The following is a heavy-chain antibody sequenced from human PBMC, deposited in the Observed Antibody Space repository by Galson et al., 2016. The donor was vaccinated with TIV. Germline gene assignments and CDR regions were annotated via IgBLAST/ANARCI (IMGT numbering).Heavy chain of an antibody. Sequence: SVKVSCKASGYTFTNFYLHWVRQAPGRGLEWMGWINPDSGATKYAQKFQGRVTLTRDTSINTSYMELGRLSSDDTAVYYCARVYFIMSSASFDYWGQGTLVTVSS. J-gene: IGHJ4*02. CDR3: ARVYFIMSSASFDY. V-gene: IGHV1-2*02. CDR2: INPDSGAT. D-gene: IGHD2/OR15-2a*01. CDR1: GYTFTNFY.